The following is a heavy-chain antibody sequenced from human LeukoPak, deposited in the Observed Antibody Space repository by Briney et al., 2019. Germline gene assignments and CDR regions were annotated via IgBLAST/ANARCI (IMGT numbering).Heavy chain of an antibody. CDR1: GYTFTSYG. CDR3: ARELVPIAAAGTIGWFDP. V-gene: IGHV1-18*01. CDR2: ISAYNGNT. J-gene: IGHJ5*02. Sequence: ASVKVSCKSSGYTFTSYGISWVRQAPGQGLEWMGWISAYNGNTNYAQKLQGRVTMTTYTATSTAYMELRSLRSDDTAVYYCARELVPIAAAGTIGWFDPWGQGTLVTVSS. D-gene: IGHD6-13*01.